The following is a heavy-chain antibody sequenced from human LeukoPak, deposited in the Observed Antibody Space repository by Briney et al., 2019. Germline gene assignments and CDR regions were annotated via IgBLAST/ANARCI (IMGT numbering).Heavy chain of an antibody. V-gene: IGHV4-59*08. D-gene: IGHD5-18*01. CDR3: ARFGYTYGYDY. J-gene: IGHJ4*02. Sequence: PSETLSLTCSVSGDSITGHYLTWIRQPPGNGLEWIGYISHIGSTNYNPSLKSRVTISVDTSKNQFSLKLSSVTAADTAVYYCARFGYTYGYDYWGQGTLVTVSS. CDR2: ISHIGST. CDR1: GDSITGHY.